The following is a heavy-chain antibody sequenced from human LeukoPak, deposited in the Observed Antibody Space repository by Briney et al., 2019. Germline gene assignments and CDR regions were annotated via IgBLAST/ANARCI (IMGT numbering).Heavy chain of an antibody. D-gene: IGHD3-22*01. CDR2: IKQDGSEK. CDR3: ARELTYYRGGTMIVVVTLDY. Sequence: SGGSLRLSCAASGFSFSGYWMSWVRQAPGKGLEWVARIKQDGSEKYYVDSVKGRFTISRDNAKNSLYLQMNSLRAEDTAVYYCARELTYYRGGTMIVVVTLDYWGQGTLVTVSS. J-gene: IGHJ4*02. V-gene: IGHV3-7*01. CDR1: GFSFSGYW.